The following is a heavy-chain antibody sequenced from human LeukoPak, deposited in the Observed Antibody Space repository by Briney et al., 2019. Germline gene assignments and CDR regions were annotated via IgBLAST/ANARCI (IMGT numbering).Heavy chain of an antibody. CDR2: ISHDVKTT. D-gene: IGHD3-10*01. CDR1: GFSFSDSV. J-gene: IGHJ4*02. CDR3: VKEAYYGWGSSPTFYFDY. V-gene: IGHV3-30*04. Sequence: GKSLRLSCVASGFSFSDSVIRWVRQAPGKGLEWVAVISHDVKTTYYADSAKGRFTISRDNSRNTVFLQMNRLRPEDTAVYYCVKEAYYGWGSSPTFYFDYWGQGTRVTVSS.